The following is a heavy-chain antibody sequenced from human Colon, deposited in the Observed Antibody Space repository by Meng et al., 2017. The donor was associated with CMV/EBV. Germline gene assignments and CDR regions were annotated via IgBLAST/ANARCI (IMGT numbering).Heavy chain of an antibody. CDR3: ASLRPPLWFGELRGNYQYVKDV. CDR1: GVSVSTSSYY. V-gene: IGHV4-61*01. Sequence: ESLKISCTVSGVSVSTSSYYWSWIRQPPGKGLQWIGYISDSGSTNYNPSLKSRVSISVDTSKNRFSLKLTSVTAADPAVYYCASLRPPLWFGELRGNYQYVKDVWGQGTTVTVSS. J-gene: IGHJ6*02. CDR2: ISDSGST. D-gene: IGHD3-10*01.